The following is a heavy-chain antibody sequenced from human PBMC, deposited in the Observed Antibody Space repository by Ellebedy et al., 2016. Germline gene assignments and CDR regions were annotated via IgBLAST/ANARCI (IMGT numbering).Heavy chain of an antibody. CDR1: GGTFSSYA. J-gene: IGHJ6*02. CDR2: IIPIFGTA. V-gene: IGHV1-69*13. D-gene: IGHD3-3*01. CDR3: ARVDFWSGYYVGPPPNNNYYGMDV. Sequence: SVKVSCXASGGTFSSYAISWVRQAPGQGLEWMGGIIPIFGTANYAQKFQGRVTITADESTSTAYMELSSLRSEDTAVYYCARVDFWSGYYVGPPPNNNYYGMDVWGQGTTVTVSS.